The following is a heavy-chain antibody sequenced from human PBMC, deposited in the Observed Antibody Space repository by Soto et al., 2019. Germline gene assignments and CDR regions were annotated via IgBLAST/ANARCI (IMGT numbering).Heavy chain of an antibody. V-gene: IGHV4-59*01. CDR2: IYYSGST. Sequence: PSETLSLTCTVSGGSISTYYWSWMRQPPGKGLEWIAYIYYSGSTNYNPSLKSRVTISVDTSKNQFSLKLSSVTAADTAVYYCAKVTVAPAVVWFDPWGRGTLVTVSS. D-gene: IGHD6-25*01. CDR1: GGSISTYY. CDR3: AKVTVAPAVVWFDP. J-gene: IGHJ5*02.